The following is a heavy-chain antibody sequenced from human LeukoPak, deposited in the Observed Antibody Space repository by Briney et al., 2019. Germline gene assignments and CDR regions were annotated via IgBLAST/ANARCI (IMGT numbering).Heavy chain of an antibody. J-gene: IGHJ5*02. CDR3: ARREDSAVRGVIYGFDP. CDR1: GYSFTSHW. D-gene: IGHD3-10*01. CDR2: IYPGDSDT. V-gene: IGHV5-51*01. Sequence: GESLMISCKGSGYSFTSHWIGWVRQMPGKGLEWMGIIYPGDSDTRYSPSFQGQVTISADKSISTAYLQWSSLKASDTAMYYCARREDSAVRGVIYGFDPWGQGTLVTVSS.